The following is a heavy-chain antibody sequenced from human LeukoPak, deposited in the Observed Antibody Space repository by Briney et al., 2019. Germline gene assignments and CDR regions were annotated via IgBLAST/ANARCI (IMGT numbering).Heavy chain of an antibody. D-gene: IGHD5-18*01. V-gene: IGHV3-20*04. CDR3: ARVFGGSSYGSCVDY. CDR1: GFTFYDYG. Sequence: GGSLRLSCAATGFTFYDYGVSWVRQAPGKGLEWCSGINWNGGSTGYADSVKGRVTISRDNAKNSLYLQLNSLRAADTALYYCARVFGGSSYGSCVDYWGQGTLVTVSS. J-gene: IGHJ4*02. CDR2: INWNGGST.